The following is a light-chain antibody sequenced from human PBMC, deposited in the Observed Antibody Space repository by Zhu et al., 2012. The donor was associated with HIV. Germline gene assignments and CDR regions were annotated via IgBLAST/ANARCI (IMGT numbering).Light chain of an antibody. CDR3: QQRSNWPLT. CDR2: DTS. J-gene: IGKJ4*01. CDR1: RSVRSF. Sequence: DIELTQSPGTLSLSPGESATLSCRASRSVRSFLAWYQQKPGQAPRLLIYDTSKRAAGIPARFSGSGSETDFTLTISSLEPEDFALYYCQQRSNWPLTFGGGTKVEIK. V-gene: IGKV3-11*01.